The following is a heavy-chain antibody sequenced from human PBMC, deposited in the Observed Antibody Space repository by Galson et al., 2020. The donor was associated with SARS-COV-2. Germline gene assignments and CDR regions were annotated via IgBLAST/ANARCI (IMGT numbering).Heavy chain of an antibody. J-gene: IGHJ6*02. CDR1: GRPISSHY. Sequence: SETLSLTCIVSGRPISSHYRSWTRQPPGKGLEWIGHLYYSGSNHYNPSLKSRVTISVDTSKNQFSLKLSSVTAADTAVYYCAGSQGTLDLYGMDVWGQGTTVTVFS. V-gene: IGHV4-59*11. CDR2: LYYSGSN. CDR3: AGSQGTLDLYGMDV. D-gene: IGHD3-3*01.